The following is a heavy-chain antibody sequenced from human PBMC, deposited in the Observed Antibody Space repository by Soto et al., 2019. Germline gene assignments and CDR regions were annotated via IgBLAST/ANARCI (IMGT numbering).Heavy chain of an antibody. CDR2: ISWNSAAI. V-gene: IGHV3-9*01. D-gene: IGHD3-10*01. J-gene: IGHJ6*02. CDR1: GFTFDDYA. Sequence: EVQLVESGGGLVQPGRSLRLSCAASGFTFDDYAMHWVRQAPGKGLEWVPVISWNSAAIGYADSGEGRFTISRENAENSLYLQMNGLRIEDTSLYYCAKDQSTGSGSPPYYYGMDVWGQGTTVTVSS. CDR3: AKDQSTGSGSPPYYYGMDV.